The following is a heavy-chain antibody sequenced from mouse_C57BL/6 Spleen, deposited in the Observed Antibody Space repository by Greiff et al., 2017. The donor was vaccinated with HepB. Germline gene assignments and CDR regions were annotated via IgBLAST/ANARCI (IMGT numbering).Heavy chain of an antibody. V-gene: IGHV5-6*01. D-gene: IGHD2-3*01. CDR2: ISSGGSYT. CDR3: ARQDGSSDY. J-gene: IGHJ4*01. CDR1: GFTFSSYG. Sequence: EVQGVESGGDLVKPGGSLKLSCAASGFTFSSYGMSWVRQTPDKRLEWVATISSGGSYTYYPDSVKGRFTISRDNAKNTLYLQMSSLKSEDTAMYYCARQDGSSDYWGQGTSVTVSS.